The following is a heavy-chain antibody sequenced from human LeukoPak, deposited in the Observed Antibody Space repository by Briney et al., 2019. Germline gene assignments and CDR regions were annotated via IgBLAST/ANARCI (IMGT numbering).Heavy chain of an antibody. CDR1: GFTFSGYW. CDR3: ARGPITCGLTPSDY. V-gene: IGHV3-74*01. CDR2: INSDGSYT. J-gene: IGHJ4*02. D-gene: IGHD3-10*01. Sequence: QPGGSLRLSCAASGFTFSGYWRHWVRQAPGKGLGWVSRINSDGSYTNYADSVKGRFTISRDNAKNTLYLQMNSLRAEDTAVYYYARGPITCGLTPSDYWGQGTLVTVSS.